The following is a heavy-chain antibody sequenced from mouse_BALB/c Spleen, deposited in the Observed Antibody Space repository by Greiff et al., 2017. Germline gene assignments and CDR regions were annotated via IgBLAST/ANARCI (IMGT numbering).Heavy chain of an antibody. CDR1: GFNIKDTY. Sequence: VHLQQSGAELVKPGASVKLSCTASGFNIKDTYMHWVKQRPEQGLEWIGRIDPANGNTKYDPKFQGKATITADTSSNTAYLPLSSLTSEDTAVYYCATVLRLRGYAMDYWGQGTSVTVSS. V-gene: IGHV14-3*02. D-gene: IGHD1-2*01. J-gene: IGHJ4*01. CDR3: ATVLRLRGYAMDY. CDR2: IDPANGNT.